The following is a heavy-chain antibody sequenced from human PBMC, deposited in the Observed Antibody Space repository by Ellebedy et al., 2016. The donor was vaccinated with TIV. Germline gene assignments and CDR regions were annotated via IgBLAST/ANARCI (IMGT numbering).Heavy chain of an antibody. Sequence: MPSETLSLTCSVSGGSVSSTRYYWAWTRLSPGKGLEYIRSDHYSGSPYYNPSFKSRVTLSADTSKNQFSLNLRTVTAADKAVYYCARTDPWQPSDDWGQGILVSVSS. D-gene: IGHD2-21*02. CDR1: GGSVSSTRYY. J-gene: IGHJ4*02. CDR3: ARTDPWQPSDD. CDR2: DHYSGSP. V-gene: IGHV4-39*01.